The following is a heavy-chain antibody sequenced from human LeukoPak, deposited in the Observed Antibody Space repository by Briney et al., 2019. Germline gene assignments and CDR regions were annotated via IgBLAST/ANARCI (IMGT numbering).Heavy chain of an antibody. Sequence: PGGSLRLSCAASGFTFLSYGMHWVRQAPGKGLEWVAFIRYDGSNKYYADSVKGRFTISRDNSKNTLYLQMNSLRAEDTAVYYCAKFGYYDSAGVCWGQGALVTVSS. CDR1: GFTFLSYG. D-gene: IGHD3-22*01. CDR3: AKFGYYDSAGVC. CDR2: IRYDGSNK. J-gene: IGHJ4*02. V-gene: IGHV3-30*02.